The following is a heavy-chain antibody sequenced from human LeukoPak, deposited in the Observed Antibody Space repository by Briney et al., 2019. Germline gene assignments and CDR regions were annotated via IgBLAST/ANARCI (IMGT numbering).Heavy chain of an antibody. J-gene: IGHJ4*02. D-gene: IGHD2-15*01. CDR2: ISSSSSYI. CDR3: ARDCSGGSCYYSMAFDY. V-gene: IGHV3-21*01. CDR1: GFTCSSYS. Sequence: GGSLRLSCAASGFTCSSYSMNWVRQAPGKGLEWVSSISSSSSYIYYADSVKGRFTISRDNAKNSLYLQMNSLRAEDTAVYYCARDCSGGSCYYSMAFDYWGQGTLVTVSS.